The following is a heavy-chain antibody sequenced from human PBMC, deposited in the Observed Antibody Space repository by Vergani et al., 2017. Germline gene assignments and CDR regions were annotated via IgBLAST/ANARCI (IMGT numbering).Heavy chain of an antibody. V-gene: IGHV1-69*08. Sequence: QVQLVQSGAEVKKPGSSVKVSCKASGGTFSSYTISWVRQAPGQGLEWMGRIIPILGIANYAQKFQGRVTITADKSTSTAYMELSSLRAEDTAVYYCAKDRRRTGEFFDYWGQGTLVTVSS. CDR3: AKDRRRTGEFFDY. CDR1: GGTFSSYT. J-gene: IGHJ4*02. D-gene: IGHD1-1*01. CDR2: IIPILGIA.